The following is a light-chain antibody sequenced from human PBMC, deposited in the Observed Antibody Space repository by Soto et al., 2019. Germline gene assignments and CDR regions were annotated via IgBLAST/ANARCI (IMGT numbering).Light chain of an antibody. J-gene: IGLJ1*01. CDR2: EGT. CDR3: CSYTTTYTYV. CDR1: SSDVGSYNR. Sequence: QSVLTQPASVSGSPGQSITISCTGTSSDVGSYNRVSWYQQHPGKAPKLMIYEGTKRPSGVSTRFSGSKSGNTASLTISGLLAEDEGDYYCCSYTTTYTYVFGTGTKLTVI. V-gene: IGLV2-23*01.